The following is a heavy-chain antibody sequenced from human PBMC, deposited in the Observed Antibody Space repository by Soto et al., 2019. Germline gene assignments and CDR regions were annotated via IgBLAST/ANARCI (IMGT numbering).Heavy chain of an antibody. V-gene: IGHV5-10-1*01. CDR1: GYSFTSYW. D-gene: IGHD2-2*01. Sequence: GESLKISCKGSGYSFTSYWISWVRQMPGKGLEWMGRIDPSDSYTNYSPSFQGHVTISADKSISTAYLQWSSLKASDTAMYYWARHVFCSSTSCERTYYYYGMDVWGQGTTVTVSS. CDR2: IDPSDSYT. J-gene: IGHJ6*02. CDR3: ARHVFCSSTSCERTYYYYGMDV.